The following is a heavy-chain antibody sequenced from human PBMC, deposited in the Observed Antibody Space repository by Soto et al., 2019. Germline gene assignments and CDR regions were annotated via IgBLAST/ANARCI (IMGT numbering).Heavy chain of an antibody. J-gene: IGHJ4*02. Sequence: GGSLRLSCEASGFIFSNYWMHWVRQTPGTGLVWVSRISNDGSITNYADSVKGRFTISRDNAKNTLYLQMNSLRAEDTAVYYCASDWAPRDKSVYDSSGYYHNWGQGTLVTVSS. V-gene: IGHV3-74*01. CDR2: ISNDGSIT. D-gene: IGHD3-22*01. CDR1: GFIFSNYW. CDR3: ASDWAPRDKSVYDSSGYYHN.